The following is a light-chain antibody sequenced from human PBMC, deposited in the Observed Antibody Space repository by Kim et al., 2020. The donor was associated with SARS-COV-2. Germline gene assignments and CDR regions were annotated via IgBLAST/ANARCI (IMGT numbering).Light chain of an antibody. CDR3: QQRGSWPPALT. CDR2: DAA. Sequence: PGESATLSCRASHHIDIILAWYQQTACQAPRILIYDAAVRAAGIPDKFSGSESGTDFTLPIGSLAPEDFAILYCQQRGSWPPALTFGGGTKVDIK. V-gene: IGKV3-11*01. CDR1: HHIDII. J-gene: IGKJ4*01.